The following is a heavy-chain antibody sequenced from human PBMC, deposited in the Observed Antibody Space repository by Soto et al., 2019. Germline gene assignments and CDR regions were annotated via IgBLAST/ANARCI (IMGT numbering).Heavy chain of an antibody. CDR3: AKEGVRDSSISLYFFDQ. V-gene: IGHV3-23*01. Sequence: EVQLLDSGGGSVQPGGSLRLSCAASGFPFINYAMHWVRQAPGKGLEWVSAISGSGGRTYYGDSVKGRFTISRDNSKDTLSLHMNRLTAEDTAVYFCAKEGVRDSSISLYFFDQWGQGTLVTVSS. D-gene: IGHD3-10*01. CDR1: GFPFINYA. CDR2: ISGSGGRT. J-gene: IGHJ4*02.